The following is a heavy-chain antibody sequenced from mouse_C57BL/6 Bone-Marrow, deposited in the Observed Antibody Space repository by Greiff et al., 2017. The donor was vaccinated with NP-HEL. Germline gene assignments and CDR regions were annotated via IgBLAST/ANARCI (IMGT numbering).Heavy chain of an antibody. Sequence: QVQLQQPGAELVKPGASVKLSCKASGYTFTSYWMHWVKQRPGQGLEWIGMIHPNSGSTNYNEKFKSKATLTVDKSSSTAYMQLSSLTSEDSAVYYCARGTTYYGNWYFDVWGTGTTVTVSS. CDR1: GYTFTSYW. V-gene: IGHV1-64*01. J-gene: IGHJ1*03. D-gene: IGHD2-1*01. CDR3: ARGTTYYGNWYFDV. CDR2: IHPNSGST.